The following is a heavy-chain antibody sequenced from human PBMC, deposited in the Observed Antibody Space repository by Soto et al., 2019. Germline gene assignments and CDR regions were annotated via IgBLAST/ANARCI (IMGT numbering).Heavy chain of an antibody. Sequence: QVQLVESGGGVVQPGRSLRLSCAASGFTFSSYGMHWVRQAPGKGLEWVAVISYDGSNKYYADSVKGRFTISRDNSKNTLYLQMNGLRAEDTAVYYCAKETWYSSSSREYFQHWGQGTLVTVSS. CDR1: GFTFSSYG. CDR3: AKETWYSSSSREYFQH. V-gene: IGHV3-30*18. D-gene: IGHD6-6*01. J-gene: IGHJ1*01. CDR2: ISYDGSNK.